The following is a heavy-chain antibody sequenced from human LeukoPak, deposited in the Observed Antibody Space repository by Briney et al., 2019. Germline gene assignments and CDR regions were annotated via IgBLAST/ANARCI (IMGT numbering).Heavy chain of an antibody. CDR3: ARALIGWFGELTKDGSGAFDI. D-gene: IGHD3-10*01. Sequence: GGSLRPSCAASGFTFSSYSMNWVRQAPGKGLEWVSYISSSGSAIYYADSAKGRFTISRDNAKNALYLQMNSLRAEDTAVYYCARALIGWFGELTKDGSGAFDIWGQGTMVTASS. CDR1: GFTFSSYS. CDR2: ISSSGSAI. V-gene: IGHV3-48*04. J-gene: IGHJ3*02.